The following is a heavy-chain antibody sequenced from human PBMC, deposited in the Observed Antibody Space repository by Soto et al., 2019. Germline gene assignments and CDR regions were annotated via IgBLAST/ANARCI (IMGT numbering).Heavy chain of an antibody. V-gene: IGHV2-70*01. D-gene: IGHD1-26*01. Sequence: SGPTLVHHTNPLTLTGPFSGFSLSTSGMCVSWIRQPPGKALEWLALIDWDDDKYYSTSLKTRLTISKDTSKNQVVLTMTNMDPVDTATYYCARIRLILAGPLGYYYVMDVWGQGTTVTVSS. CDR3: ARIRLILAGPLGYYYVMDV. CDR2: IDWDDDK. J-gene: IGHJ6*02. CDR1: GFSLSTSGMC.